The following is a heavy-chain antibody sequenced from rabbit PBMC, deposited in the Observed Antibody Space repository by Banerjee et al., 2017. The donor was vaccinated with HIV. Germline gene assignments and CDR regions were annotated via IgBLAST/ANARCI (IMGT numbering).Heavy chain of an antibody. CDR3: ARDINVSFAL. D-gene: IGHD3-3*01. CDR2: IAGGSSGST. V-gene: IGHV1S45*01. J-gene: IGHJ3*01. Sequence: QEQLKESGGGLVQPGGSLKLSCKASGISFSSSDWICWVRQAPGKGLEWIGCIAGGSSGSTHYASWAKGRFTISKTSSTTVTLRTTSLTAADTATYFCARDINVSFALWGQGTLVTVS. CDR1: GISFSSSDW.